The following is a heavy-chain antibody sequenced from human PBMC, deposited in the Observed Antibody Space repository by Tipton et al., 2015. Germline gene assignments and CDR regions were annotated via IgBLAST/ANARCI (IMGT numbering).Heavy chain of an antibody. CDR2: IYYSGST. CDR3: ARVGYYYGSGSYYHYYYYYGMDV. V-gene: IGHV4-59*01. Sequence: TLSLTCTVSGGSISSYYWSWIRQPPGKGLEWIGYIYYSGSTNCNPSLKSRVTISVDTSKNQFSLKLSSVTAADTAVYYCARVGYYYGSGSYYHYYYYYGMDVWGQGTTVTVSS. D-gene: IGHD3-10*01. CDR1: GGSISSYY. J-gene: IGHJ6*02.